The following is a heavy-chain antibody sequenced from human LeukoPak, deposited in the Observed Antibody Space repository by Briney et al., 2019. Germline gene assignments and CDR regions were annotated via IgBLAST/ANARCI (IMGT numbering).Heavy chain of an antibody. D-gene: IGHD6-19*01. J-gene: IGHJ4*02. V-gene: IGHV1-46*01. CDR2: INPSGGST. Sequence: GASVKVSCKASGYTFTSYYMHWVRQAPGQGLEWMGIINPSGGSTSYAQKFQGRVTMTTDTSISTAYMELSRLRSDDTAVYYCARGRERIPLPGLDYWGQGTLVTVSS. CDR3: ARGRERIPLPGLDY. CDR1: GYTFTSYY.